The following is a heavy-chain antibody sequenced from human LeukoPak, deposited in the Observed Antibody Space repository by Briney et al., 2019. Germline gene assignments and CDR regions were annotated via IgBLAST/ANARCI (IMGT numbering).Heavy chain of an antibody. J-gene: IGHJ6*03. D-gene: IGHD6-13*01. V-gene: IGHV3-53*05. Sequence: GGSLRLSCAASGFTASSNYMSWVRQAPGKGLEWVSIIYSGGSTFYADSVKGRFTISRDNSKNTLYLQMNSLTFEDTAVYYCAAAAGTGPYYYYYMDVWGKGTTVTISS. CDR3: AAAAGTGPYYYYYMDV. CDR1: GFTASSNY. CDR2: IYSGGST.